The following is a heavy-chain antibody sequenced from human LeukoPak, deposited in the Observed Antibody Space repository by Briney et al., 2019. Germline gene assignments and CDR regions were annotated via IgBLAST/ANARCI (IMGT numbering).Heavy chain of an antibody. CDR2: INTNTGNP. V-gene: IGHV7-4-1*02. J-gene: IGHJ5*02. D-gene: IGHD2-21*02. CDR3: AXXHGDWYVNTAGP. CDR1: GYTFTSYD. Sequence: ASVKVSCKASGYTFTSYDINWVRQAPGQGLEWMGWINTNTGNPTYAQGFTGRFVFSLDTSVTTAYLQISSLKAEDTAVYYSAXXHGDWYVNTAGPWGQGTLVTVSS.